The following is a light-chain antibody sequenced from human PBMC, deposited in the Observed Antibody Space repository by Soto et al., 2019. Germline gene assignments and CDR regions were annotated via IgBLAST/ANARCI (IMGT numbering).Light chain of an antibody. V-gene: IGKV3-20*01. CDR2: GAS. Sequence: ENLLTQSPGTLSLSPGESAALSCRASQSVSSYLAWYQQKPGQAPRLLIYGASSRATGIPDRFSGSGSGTDFTLTISRLEPEDFAVYYCQQYGSFFGQGTRLEIK. J-gene: IGKJ5*01. CDR1: QSVSSY. CDR3: QQYGSF.